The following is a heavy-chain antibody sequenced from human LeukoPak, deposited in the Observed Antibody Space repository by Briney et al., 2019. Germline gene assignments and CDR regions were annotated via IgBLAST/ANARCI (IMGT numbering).Heavy chain of an antibody. V-gene: IGHV1-2*02. Sequence: AASLRLSCKASGYTFTGYYIHWVRQAPGQGLEWIVWINPNSGFTNYAQTFQGRFTMTRDPSISTDYIEVRRLRSDDTAVYYCARGLATVTTSIDYWGQGTLVTVSS. D-gene: IGHD4-17*01. CDR2: INPNSGFT. CDR1: GYTFTGYY. J-gene: IGHJ4*02. CDR3: ARGLATVTTSIDY.